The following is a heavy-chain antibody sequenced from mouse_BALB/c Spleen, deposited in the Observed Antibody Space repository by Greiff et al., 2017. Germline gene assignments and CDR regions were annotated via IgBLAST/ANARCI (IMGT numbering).Heavy chain of an antibody. D-gene: IGHD2-12*01. J-gene: IGHJ3*01. V-gene: IGHV5-12-1*01. CDR1: GFAFSSYD. CDR3: ARHRDDGFAY. CDR2: ISSGGGST. Sequence: EVQRVESGGGLVKPGGSLKLSCAASGFAFSSYDMSWVRQTPEKRLEWVAYISSGGGSTYYPDTVKGRFTISRDNAKNTLYLQMSSLKSEDTAMYYCARHRDDGFAYWGQGTLVTVSA.